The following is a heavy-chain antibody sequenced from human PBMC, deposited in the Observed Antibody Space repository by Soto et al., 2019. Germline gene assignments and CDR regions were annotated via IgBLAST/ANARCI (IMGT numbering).Heavy chain of an antibody. D-gene: IGHD1-1*01. CDR1: GGSISSGGYY. J-gene: IGHJ4*02. CDR3: ARAETGPFDY. Sequence: PSETLSLTCTVSGGSISSGGYYWSWIRQHPGKGLEWIGYIYYSGSTYYNPSLKSRVTISVNTSKNQFSLKLSSVTAADTAVYYCARAETGPFDYWGQGTLVTVSS. V-gene: IGHV4-31*03. CDR2: IYYSGST.